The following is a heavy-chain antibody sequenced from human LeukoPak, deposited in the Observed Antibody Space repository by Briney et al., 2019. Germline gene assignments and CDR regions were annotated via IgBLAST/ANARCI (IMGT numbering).Heavy chain of an antibody. J-gene: IGHJ4*02. CDR3: AKDIAQGYTFGSIEQDY. V-gene: IGHV3-23*01. CDR2: SGYNGGT. CDR1: GFTFTNCA. D-gene: IGHD5-18*01. Sequence: GSLRLSCVASGFTFTNCAMGWVRQAPGKGLEWVSTSGYNGGTYFADSVKGRFTISRDDSKRTLYLQMNGLRAEDTAVYYCAKDIAQGYTFGSIEQDYWGQGTLVTVSS.